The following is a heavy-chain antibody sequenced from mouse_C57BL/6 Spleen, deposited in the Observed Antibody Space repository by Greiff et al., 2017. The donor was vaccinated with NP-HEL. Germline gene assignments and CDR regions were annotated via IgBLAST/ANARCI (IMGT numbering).Heavy chain of an antibody. D-gene: IGHD1-1*01. CDR1: GYTFTDYN. CDR3: ARGVTTVVATPYYFDY. CDR2: INPNNGGT. J-gene: IGHJ2*01. V-gene: IGHV1-18*01. Sequence: EVQLQQSGPELVKPGASVKIPCKASGYTFTDYNMDWVKQSHGKSLEWIGDINPNNGGTIYNQKFKGKATLTVDKSSSTAYMELRSLTSEDTAVYYCARGVTTVVATPYYFDYWGQGTTLTVAS.